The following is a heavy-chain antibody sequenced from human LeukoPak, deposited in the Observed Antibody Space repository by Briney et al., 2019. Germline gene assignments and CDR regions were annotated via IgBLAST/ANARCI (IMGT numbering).Heavy chain of an antibody. Sequence: GGSPRLSCAASGFTFSTYGMHWVRQAPGKGLEWVAFIRYDGSNKYYADSVKGRFTISRDNSKNTLYLQMNSLRAEDTAVYYCSGNYDILTGYHLPYGMDVWGQGTTVTVSS. CDR3: SGNYDILTGYHLPYGMDV. J-gene: IGHJ6*02. D-gene: IGHD3-9*01. CDR1: GFTFSTYG. CDR2: IRYDGSNK. V-gene: IGHV3-30*02.